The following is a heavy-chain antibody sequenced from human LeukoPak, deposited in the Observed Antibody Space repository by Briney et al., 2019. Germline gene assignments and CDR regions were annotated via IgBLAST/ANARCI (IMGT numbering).Heavy chain of an antibody. V-gene: IGHV1-2*02. Sequence: ASVKVSCKASGYTFTGYYMHWVRQAPGQGLEWMGWINPNSGGTNYAQKFQGRVTMTRDTSISTAYMELSRLRSDDTAVYYCARDRNSFVVVVPAAMRPFDYWGQGTLVTVSS. CDR2: INPNSGGT. D-gene: IGHD2-2*01. CDR1: GYTFTGYY. CDR3: ARDRNSFVVVVPAAMRPFDY. J-gene: IGHJ4*02.